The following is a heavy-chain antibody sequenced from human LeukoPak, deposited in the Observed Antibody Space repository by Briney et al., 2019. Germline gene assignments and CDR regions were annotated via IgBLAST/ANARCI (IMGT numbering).Heavy chain of an antibody. D-gene: IGHD1-26*01. Sequence: ASVKVSCKASGGTFSSYAISWVRQAPGQGLEWMGWISTYNGDTNYAQNFQDRVTMTTDTSTGTGYMELRSLRSADTALYYCARGSYYDYWGQGTLVTVSS. V-gene: IGHV1-18*01. J-gene: IGHJ4*02. CDR3: ARGSYYDY. CDR2: ISTYNGDT. CDR1: GGTFSSYA.